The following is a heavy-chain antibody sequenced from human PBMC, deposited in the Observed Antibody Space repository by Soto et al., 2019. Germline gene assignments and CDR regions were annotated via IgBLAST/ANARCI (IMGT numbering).Heavy chain of an antibody. Sequence: GGSLRLSCAASGFTSSSYAMSWVRQAPGKGLEWVSAISGSGGSTYYEDSVKGRFTISRDNSKNTLYLQMNSLRAEDTAVYYCAKDIYSYGYFADYWGQGTLVTVSS. D-gene: IGHD5-18*01. J-gene: IGHJ4*02. CDR2: ISGSGGST. CDR1: GFTSSSYA. CDR3: AKDIYSYGYFADY. V-gene: IGHV3-23*01.